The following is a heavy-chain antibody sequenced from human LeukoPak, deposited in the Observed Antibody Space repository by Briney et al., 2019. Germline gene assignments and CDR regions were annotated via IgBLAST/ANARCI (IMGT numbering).Heavy chain of an antibody. CDR1: GGSVSSGIYS. CDR2: IYYSGSS. V-gene: IGHV4-61*03. CDR3: ARDSTSYDFRTMRGRGWFDP. D-gene: IGHD3-3*01. Sequence: SETLSLTCTVSGGSVSSGIYSWSWIRQPPGKGLEWIGYIYYSGSSNYNPSLMSRVAISVDTSKNHFSLKPNSVTAADTAVYYCARDSTSYDFRTMRGRGWFDPWGQGTLVTVSS. J-gene: IGHJ5*02.